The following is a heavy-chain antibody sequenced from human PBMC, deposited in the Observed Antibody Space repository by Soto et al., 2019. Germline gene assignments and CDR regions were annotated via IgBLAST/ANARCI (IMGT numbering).Heavy chain of an antibody. V-gene: IGHV3-48*03. CDR2: ISSSGGTI. CDR3: ARARLFDDY. Sequence: GGSLRLSCAASGFTFSSYEMNWVRQAPGKGLEWVSYISSSGGTIYYADSVKGRFTISRDNAKNSLYLQMNSLRAEDTAVYYCARARLFDDYWGQGTLVTVSS. J-gene: IGHJ4*02. CDR1: GFTFSSYE. D-gene: IGHD1-1*01.